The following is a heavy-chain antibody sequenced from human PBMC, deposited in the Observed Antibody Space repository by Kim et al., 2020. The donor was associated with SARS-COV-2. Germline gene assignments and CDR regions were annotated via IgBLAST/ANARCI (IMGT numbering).Heavy chain of an antibody. CDR1: GFTFSSYE. J-gene: IGHJ4*02. V-gene: IGHV3-48*03. Sequence: GGSLRLSCAASGFTFSSYEMNWVRQAPGKGLEWVSYISSSGSTIYYADSVKGRFTISRDNAKNSLYLQMNSLRAEDTAVYYCARDLPYTLQYSGYDSYWGQGTLVTVSS. CDR2: ISSSGSTI. CDR3: ARDLPYTLQYSGYDSY. D-gene: IGHD5-12*01.